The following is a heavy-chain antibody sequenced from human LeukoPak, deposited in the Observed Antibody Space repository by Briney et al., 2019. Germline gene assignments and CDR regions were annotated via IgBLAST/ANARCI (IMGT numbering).Heavy chain of an antibody. J-gene: IGHJ3*02. V-gene: IGHV4-59*01. CDR2: VYNSGST. CDR1: GGFISNYY. CDR3: ARDSGGPHSGFEI. Sequence: SETLSLTCTVSGGFISNYYWSWIRQPPGKGLEWIGYVYNSGSTSYNPSLKSRVTISVDTSKNQYSLKMSSVTAADTAVYYCARDSGGPHSGFEIWGQGTMVTASS. D-gene: IGHD1-26*01.